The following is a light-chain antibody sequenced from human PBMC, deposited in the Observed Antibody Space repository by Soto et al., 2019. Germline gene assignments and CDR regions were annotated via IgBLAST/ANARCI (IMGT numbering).Light chain of an antibody. CDR3: HHYGRSPIFT. V-gene: IGKV3-20*01. CDR2: AAS. CDR1: QSVASNR. J-gene: IGKJ3*01. Sequence: EVVLTQSPGTLSLSAGERATLSCRASQSVASNRLAWYQQKPGQAPRLLIYAASTRAAGIPDRFSGSGSGTDFTLTISRLEPEGFGVFFCHHYGRSPIFTFGPGTTVDMK.